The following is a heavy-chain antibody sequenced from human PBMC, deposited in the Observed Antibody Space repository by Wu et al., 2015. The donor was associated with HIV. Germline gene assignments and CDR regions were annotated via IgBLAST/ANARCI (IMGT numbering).Heavy chain of an antibody. CDR3: AATVTTRDAFDI. V-gene: IGHV1-46*01. J-gene: IGHJ3*02. Sequence: QVQLVQSGAEVKKPGASVKVSCKASGYTFTSYYMHWVRQAPGQGLEWMGIINPSGGSTSYGAQKFQGRVTMTRDTSTSTVYMELSSLRSEDTAVYYCAATVTTRDAFDIWAKGQWSPSLQ. CDR2: INPSGGST. CDR1: GYTFTSYY. D-gene: IGHD4-11*01.